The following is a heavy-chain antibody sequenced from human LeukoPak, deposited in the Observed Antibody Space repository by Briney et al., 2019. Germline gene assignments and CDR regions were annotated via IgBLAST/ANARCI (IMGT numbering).Heavy chain of an antibody. CDR1: GFTFSNAW. CDR2: IKSKTDGGTT. Sequence: GGSLRLSCAASGFTFSNAWVSWVRQAPGKGLEWVGRIKSKTDGGTTDYAAPVKGRFTVSRDDSKTTLYLQMNSLKTEDTAVYYCTTTSIGYCSGGSCYTLFYYYMDVWGKGTTVTVSS. J-gene: IGHJ6*03. D-gene: IGHD2-15*01. CDR3: TTTSIGYCSGGSCYTLFYYYMDV. V-gene: IGHV3-15*01.